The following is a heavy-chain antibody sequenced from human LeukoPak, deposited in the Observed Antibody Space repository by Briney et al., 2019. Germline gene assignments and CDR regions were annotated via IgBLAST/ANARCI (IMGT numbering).Heavy chain of an antibody. Sequence: GGSLRLSCAASGFTFSSYSMNWVRQAPGKGLEWVSYISSSSSTIYYADSVKGRFTISRDNAKNSLYLQMNSLRAEDTAVYYCARGGRPTYYDFWSGSAQAFDIWGQGTMVTVSS. J-gene: IGHJ3*02. CDR2: ISSSSSTI. V-gene: IGHV3-48*01. CDR1: GFTFSSYS. CDR3: ARGGRPTYYDFWSGSAQAFDI. D-gene: IGHD3-3*01.